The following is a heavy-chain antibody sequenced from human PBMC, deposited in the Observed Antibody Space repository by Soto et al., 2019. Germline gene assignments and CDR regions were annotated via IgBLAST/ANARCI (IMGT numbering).Heavy chain of an antibody. CDR2: ISAYNGNT. V-gene: IGHV1-18*01. D-gene: IGHD5-12*01. J-gene: IGHJ6*02. Sequence: ASVKVSCKASCYTFTSYGISWVRQAPGQGLEWMGWISAYNGNTNYAQKLQGRVTMTTDTSTSTAYMELRSLRSDDTAVYYCARGPGGYDFNYYYGMDVWGQGTTVTVSS. CDR1: CYTFTSYG. CDR3: ARGPGGYDFNYYYGMDV.